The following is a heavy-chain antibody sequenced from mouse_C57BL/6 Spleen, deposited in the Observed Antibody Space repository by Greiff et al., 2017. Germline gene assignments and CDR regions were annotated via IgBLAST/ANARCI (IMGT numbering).Heavy chain of an antibody. J-gene: IGHJ1*03. CDR2: INYDGSST. CDR1: GFTFSDSY. D-gene: IGHD2-4*01. CDR3: ARDDYDGYFDV. V-gene: IGHV5-16*01. Sequence: EVKFVESEGGLVQPGSSMKLSCTASGFTFSDSYMAWVRQVPEKGLEWVANINYDGSSTYYLDSLKSRFIISRDNAKNILYLQMSSLKSEDTATYYCARDDYDGYFDVWGTGTTVTVSS.